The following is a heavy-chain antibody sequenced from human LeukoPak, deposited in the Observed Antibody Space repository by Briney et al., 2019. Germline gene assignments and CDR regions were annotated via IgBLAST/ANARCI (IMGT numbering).Heavy chain of an antibody. CDR1: GGTLSSYA. D-gene: IGHD3-9*01. Sequence: GASVKVSCKASGGTLSSYAISWVRQAPGQGLEWMGGIIPIFGTANYAQKFQGRVTITADESTSTAYMELSSLRSEDTAVYYCARVDDILTGYPRWGQGTLVTVSS. CDR3: ARVDDILTGYPR. CDR2: IIPIFGTA. V-gene: IGHV1-69*01. J-gene: IGHJ4*02.